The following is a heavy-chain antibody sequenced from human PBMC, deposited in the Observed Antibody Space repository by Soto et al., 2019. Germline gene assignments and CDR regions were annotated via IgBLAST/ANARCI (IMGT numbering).Heavy chain of an antibody. J-gene: IGHJ6*02. V-gene: IGHV4-34*09. Sequence: SETLSLTCAVSGGSFRGFYWTWIRQSPGKGLEWLGDINHVGITNYNPSLKSRLIISIDTSKNQFSLKVGSVTAADTAVYYCARERYQVLSDGMDVWGQGTSVTVSS. D-gene: IGHD2-2*01. CDR2: INHVGIT. CDR1: GGSFRGFY. CDR3: ARERYQVLSDGMDV.